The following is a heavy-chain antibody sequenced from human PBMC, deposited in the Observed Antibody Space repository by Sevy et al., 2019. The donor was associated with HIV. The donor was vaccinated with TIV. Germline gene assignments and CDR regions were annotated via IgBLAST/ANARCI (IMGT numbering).Heavy chain of an antibody. Sequence: SETLSLTCAVHDGTFSGYYWNWIRQLPGKGLEWIGEINESGITYYNPSLNSRVTISVDTSKNQFSLKLNFVTTVDSAVYFCARSPPVVVVPGAPSWFDPWGQGTLVTVSS. CDR3: ARSPPVVVVPGAPSWFDP. CDR2: INESGIT. D-gene: IGHD2-2*01. V-gene: IGHV4-34*08. CDR1: DGTFSGYY. J-gene: IGHJ5*02.